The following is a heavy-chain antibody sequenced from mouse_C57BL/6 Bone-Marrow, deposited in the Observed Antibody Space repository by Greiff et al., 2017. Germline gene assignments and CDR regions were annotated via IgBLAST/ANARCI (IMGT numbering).Heavy chain of an antibody. J-gene: IGHJ4*01. Sequence: EVKVIESGGGLVQPGGSLKLSCAASGIDFSRYWMSWVRRAPGKGLEWIGEINPDSSTINYAPSLKDKFIISRDNAKNTLYLQMSKVRSEDTALYYCARQAYGSSHYYAMDYWGQGTSVTVSS. CDR2: INPDSSTI. CDR3: ARQAYGSSHYYAMDY. V-gene: IGHV4-1*01. CDR1: GIDFSRYW. D-gene: IGHD1-1*01.